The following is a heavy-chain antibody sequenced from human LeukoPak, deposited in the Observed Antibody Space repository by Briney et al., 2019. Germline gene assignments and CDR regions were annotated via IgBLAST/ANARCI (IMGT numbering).Heavy chain of an antibody. CDR1: GFTFSGSA. CDR2: IRSKANSYAT. D-gene: IGHD3-3*01. CDR3: TRLLRFLEWPHFDY. Sequence: PGGSLRLSCAASGFTFSGSAMHWVRQASGKGLEWVGRIRSKANSYATAYAASVKGRFTISRDDPKNTAYLQMNSLKTEDTAVYYCTRLLRFLEWPHFDYWGQGTLVTVSS. J-gene: IGHJ4*02. V-gene: IGHV3-73*01.